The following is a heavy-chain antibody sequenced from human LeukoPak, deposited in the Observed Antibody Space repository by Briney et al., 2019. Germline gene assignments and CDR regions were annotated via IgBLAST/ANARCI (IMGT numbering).Heavy chain of an antibody. CDR2: IYYSGST. D-gene: IGHD3-16*02. CDR3: ARVRSYPPGLGDY. CDR1: GGSISSGDYY. Sequence: PSETLSLTCTVSGGSISSGDYYWRWIRQPPGKGLEWIGYIYYSGSTYYNPSLKSRVTISVDTSKNQFSLKLSSVTAADTAVYYCARVRSYPPGLGDYWGQGTLVTVSS. J-gene: IGHJ4*02. V-gene: IGHV4-30-4*01.